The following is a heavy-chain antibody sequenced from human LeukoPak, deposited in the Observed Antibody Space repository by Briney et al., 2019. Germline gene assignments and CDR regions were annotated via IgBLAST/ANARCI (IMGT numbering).Heavy chain of an antibody. CDR1: GFTFSSYA. V-gene: IGHV3-23*01. D-gene: IGHD5-24*01. CDR3: ARELLGHGYNSGDFDY. CDR2: ISGSGGST. Sequence: PGGSLRLSCAASGFTFSSYAMSWVRQAPGKGLEWVSAISGSGGSTYYADSVKGRFTISRDNSKNTLYLQMNSLRAEDTAVYYCARELLGHGYNSGDFDYWGQGTLVTVSS. J-gene: IGHJ4*02.